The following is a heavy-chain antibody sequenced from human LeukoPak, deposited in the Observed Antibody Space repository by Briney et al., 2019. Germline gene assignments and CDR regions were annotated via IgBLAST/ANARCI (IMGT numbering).Heavy chain of an antibody. CDR3: ARGPVNYYDSSGYYLDY. Sequence: ASVKVSCKASGYTFTSYGISWVQQAPGQGLEWMGWISAYNGNTNYAQKLQGRVTMTTDTSTSTAYMELRSLRSDDTAVYYCARGPVNYYDSSGYYLDYWGQGTLVTVSS. CDR1: GYTFTSYG. D-gene: IGHD3-22*01. V-gene: IGHV1-18*01. CDR2: ISAYNGNT. J-gene: IGHJ4*02.